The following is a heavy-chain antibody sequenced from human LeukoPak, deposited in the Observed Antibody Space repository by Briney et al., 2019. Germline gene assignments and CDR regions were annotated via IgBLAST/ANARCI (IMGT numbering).Heavy chain of an antibody. J-gene: IGHJ6*03. D-gene: IGHD5-12*01. V-gene: IGHV1-46*01. CDR2: MNPSGGST. CDR1: GYTFTSYY. Sequence: ASVKVSCKASGYTFTSYYMHWVRQAPGQGLEWMGIMNPSGGSTSYAQTVQGKVTMTRDMSTSTVYMDLRNLKSDDTAVYYCARIHGRLRADHYYYYMDVWGKGTTVTVSS. CDR3: ARIHGRLRADHYYYYMDV.